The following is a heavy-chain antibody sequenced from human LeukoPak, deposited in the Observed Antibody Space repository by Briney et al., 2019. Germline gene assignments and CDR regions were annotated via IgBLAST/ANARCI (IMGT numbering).Heavy chain of an antibody. Sequence: GGSLRLSCAASGFTFSSYWMSWIRQAPGKGLEWVSYISTSGTSIYYADSVKGRFTISRDNAKNSLYLQMSSLRTEDTAVYYCARGHYGLDFWGQGTPVTVSS. J-gene: IGHJ4*02. V-gene: IGHV3-11*01. D-gene: IGHD3-10*01. CDR1: GFTFSSYW. CDR2: ISTSGTSI. CDR3: ARGHYGLDF.